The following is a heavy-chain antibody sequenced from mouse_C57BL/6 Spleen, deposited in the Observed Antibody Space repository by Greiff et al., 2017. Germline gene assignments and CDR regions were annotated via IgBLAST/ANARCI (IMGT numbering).Heavy chain of an antibody. D-gene: IGHD2-5*01. J-gene: IGHJ1*03. V-gene: IGHV5-4*01. CDR1: GFTFSSYA. CDR2: ISDGGSYT. CDR3: ARESNYWYFDV. Sequence: EVKLVESGGGLVKPGGSLKLSCAASGFTFSSYAMSWVRQTPEKRLEWVATISDGGSYTYYPDNVKGRFTISRDNAKNNLYLQMSHLKSEDTTMYYCARESNYWYFDVWGTGTTVTVSS.